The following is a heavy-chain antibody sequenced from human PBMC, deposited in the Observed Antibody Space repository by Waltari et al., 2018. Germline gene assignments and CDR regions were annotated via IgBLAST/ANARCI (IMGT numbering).Heavy chain of an antibody. V-gene: IGHV3-48*03. CDR1: GFTFSSYE. J-gene: IGHJ6*02. Sequence: EVQLVESGGGLVQPGGSLRLSCAASGFTFSSYEMNWVRQAPGKGLEWVSYISSSGSTIYYDAAVKGRLTISRDNAKNSLYLQMMSRRAEDTAVYYCARKQYYDYWRGYDYYYYGMDVWGQGTTVTVSS. CDR2: ISSSGSTI. CDR3: ARKQYYDYWRGYDYYYYGMDV. D-gene: IGHD3-3*01.